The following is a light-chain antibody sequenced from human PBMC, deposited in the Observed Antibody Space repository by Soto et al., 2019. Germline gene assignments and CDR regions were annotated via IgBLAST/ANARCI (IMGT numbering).Light chain of an antibody. CDR2: DAS. Sequence: EFVLTPSPGPLSLSPGERATLSCRASQTVRNNYLAWYQQKPGQAPRLLIYDASSRATGIPDRFSGGGSGTDLTLTISRLEPEDFAVYYCLQFDISPLYTFGQGTKVDIK. V-gene: IGKV3-20*01. J-gene: IGKJ2*01. CDR3: LQFDISPLYT. CDR1: QTVRNNY.